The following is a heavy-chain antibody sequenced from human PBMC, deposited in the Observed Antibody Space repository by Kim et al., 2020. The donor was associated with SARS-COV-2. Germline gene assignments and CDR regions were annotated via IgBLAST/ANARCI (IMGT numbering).Heavy chain of an antibody. J-gene: IGHJ4*02. CDR1: GYSFTSYW. Sequence: GESLKISCKGSGYSFTSYWIGWVRQMPGKGLEWMGIIYPGDSDTRYSPSFQGQVTISADKSISTAYLQWSSLKASDTAMYYCARLGTLGIAAAGYYFDYWGQGTLVTVSS. D-gene: IGHD6-13*01. V-gene: IGHV5-51*01. CDR2: IYPGDSDT. CDR3: ARLGTLGIAAAGYYFDY.